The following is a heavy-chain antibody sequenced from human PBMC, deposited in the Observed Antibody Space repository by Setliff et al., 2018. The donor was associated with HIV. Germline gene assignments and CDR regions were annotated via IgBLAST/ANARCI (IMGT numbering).Heavy chain of an antibody. D-gene: IGHD3-22*01. Sequence: GGSLRLSCAASGFTFSSYRMNWVRQAPGKGLEWVSSISISSSYIYHADSVKGRFTISRDNAKNSLYLQMNSLRAKDTAVYYCARVSGYCPQTYFDLWGRGTLVAVSS. CDR3: ARVSGYCPQTYFDL. V-gene: IGHV3-21*01. CDR1: GFTFSSYR. CDR2: ISISSSYI. J-gene: IGHJ2*01.